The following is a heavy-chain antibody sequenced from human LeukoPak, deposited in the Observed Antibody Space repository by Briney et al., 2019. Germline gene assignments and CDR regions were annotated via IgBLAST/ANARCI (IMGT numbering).Heavy chain of an antibody. V-gene: IGHV3-49*04. CDR1: GFTFGDYA. CDR2: ISSNAYGGTT. D-gene: IGHD3-16*02. Sequence: PGGSLRLSCTASGFTFGDYAMSWVRQAPGKGLEWVGFISSNAYGGTTEYAASVKGRFTISRDDSKSIAYLQMNSLKTEDTAVYYCTRVYDYVWGSYRPRREYYFDYWGQGTLVTVSS. J-gene: IGHJ4*02. CDR3: TRVYDYVWGSYRPRREYYFDY.